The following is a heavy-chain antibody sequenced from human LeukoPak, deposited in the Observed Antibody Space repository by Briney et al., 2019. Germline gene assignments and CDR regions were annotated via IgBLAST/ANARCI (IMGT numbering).Heavy chain of an antibody. CDR3: AREMGATTAFDI. Sequence: GGSLRLSCAASGFTVSGNYMSWVRQAPGKGLEWVSVIYSGGNPYYADSVKGRFTISRDNSKNTLYLQMSSLRAEDTAVYYCAREMGATTAFDIWGQGTMVTVSS. J-gene: IGHJ3*02. V-gene: IGHV3-53*05. D-gene: IGHD1-26*01. CDR2: IYSGGNP. CDR1: GFTVSGNY.